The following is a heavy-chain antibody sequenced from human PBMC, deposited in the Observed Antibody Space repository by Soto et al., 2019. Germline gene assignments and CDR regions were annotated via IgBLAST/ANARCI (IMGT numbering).Heavy chain of an antibody. V-gene: IGHV1-2*04. CDR3: ARGIARNNAFDI. Sequence: XSVKVSFKASGYTFTGYYMHLVRQAPGQGLEWMGWINPNSGGTNYAQKFQGWVTMTRDTSISTAYMELSRMRSDDTAVYYCARGIARNNAFDIWGQGTMVTVSS. D-gene: IGHD2-21*01. J-gene: IGHJ3*02. CDR2: INPNSGGT. CDR1: GYTFTGYY.